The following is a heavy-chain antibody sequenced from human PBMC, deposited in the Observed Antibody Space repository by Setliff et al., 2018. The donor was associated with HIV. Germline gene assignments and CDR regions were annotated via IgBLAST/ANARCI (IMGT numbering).Heavy chain of an antibody. Sequence: PSETLSLTCAVYGGSFSGYYWSWIRQPPGKGLEWIGEINHSGSTNYNPSLKSRVTISVDTSKNQFSLKLSSVTAADTAVYYCARGNSDYDDSSGYYSPFDYWGQGTLVTVSS. CDR1: GGSFSGYY. V-gene: IGHV4-34*01. CDR2: INHSGST. D-gene: IGHD3-22*01. J-gene: IGHJ4*02. CDR3: ARGNSDYDDSSGYYSPFDY.